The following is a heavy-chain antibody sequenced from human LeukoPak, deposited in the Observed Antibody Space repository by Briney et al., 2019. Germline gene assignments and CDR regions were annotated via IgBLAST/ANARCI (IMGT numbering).Heavy chain of an antibody. CDR2: IIPIFGTA. D-gene: IGHD3-22*01. Sequence: ASVKVSCKASGGTFSSYAISWVRQAPGQGLEWMGRIIPIFGTANYAQKFQGRVTITTDESTSTAYMELSSLRSEDTAVYYCARGWGPHYSSGYYYIDYWGQGTLVTVSS. J-gene: IGHJ4*02. CDR3: ARGWGPHYSSGYYYIDY. CDR1: GGTFSSYA. V-gene: IGHV1-69*05.